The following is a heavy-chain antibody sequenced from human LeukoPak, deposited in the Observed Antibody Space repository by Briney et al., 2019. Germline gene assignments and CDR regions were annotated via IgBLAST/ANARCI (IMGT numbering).Heavy chain of an antibody. D-gene: IGHD6-13*01. CDR3: AGEDLSSWSYYYYYGMDV. CDR1: GYTFTSYG. V-gene: IGHV1-18*01. J-gene: IGHJ6*02. Sequence: ASVKVSCKASGYTFTSYGNRWVPPAPGQGLEWMGWINANNGNTNYAQKLQGRVTMTTDTSTSTAYMELRSLRSDDTAVYYCAGEDLSSWSYYYYYGMDVRGQGTTVTVSS. CDR2: INANNGNT.